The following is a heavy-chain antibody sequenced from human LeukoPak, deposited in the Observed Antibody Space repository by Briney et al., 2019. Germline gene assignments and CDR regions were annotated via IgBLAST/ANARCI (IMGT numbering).Heavy chain of an antibody. Sequence: SQTLSLTCTVSGGSISSGDYYWSWIRQPPGKGLEWIGYIYYSGSTYYNPSLKSRVTISVDTSKNQFSLKLSSVTAADTAVYYCARDQGHYGSGSYHYYYYYGVDVWGKGTTVTVSS. J-gene: IGHJ6*04. CDR1: GGSISSGDYY. D-gene: IGHD3-10*01. CDR3: ARDQGHYGSGSYHYYYYYGVDV. V-gene: IGHV4-30-4*01. CDR2: IYYSGST.